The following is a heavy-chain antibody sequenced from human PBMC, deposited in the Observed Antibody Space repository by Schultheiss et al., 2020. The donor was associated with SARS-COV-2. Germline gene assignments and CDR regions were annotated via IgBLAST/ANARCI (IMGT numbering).Heavy chain of an antibody. D-gene: IGHD6-13*01. CDR1: GFTFSDYY. J-gene: IGHJ4*01. CDR2: ISSSSSTI. Sequence: GGSLRLSCAASGFTFSDYYMSWIRQAPGKGLEWVSYISSSSSTIYYADSVKGRFTISSDNAKNSPYLQMNSLRDEDTAVYYCARDGAKCVKWYSSSWSTFDDWGQGTLVTVSS. V-gene: IGHV3-11*04. CDR3: ARDGAKCVKWYSSSWSTFDD.